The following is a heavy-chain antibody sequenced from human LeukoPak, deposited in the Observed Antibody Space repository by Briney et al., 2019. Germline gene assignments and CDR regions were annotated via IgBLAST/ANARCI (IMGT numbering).Heavy chain of an antibody. V-gene: IGHV4-59*01. Sequence: PSETLSLTCTVSGGSISSYYWSWIRQPPGKGLEWIGYIYYSGSTNYNPSLKSRVTISVDTSKNQFSLKLSSVTAADTAVYYCARDPVDHYYDSSGYFNWFDPWGQGTLVTVSS. CDR1: GGSISSYY. CDR3: ARDPVDHYYDSSGYFNWFDP. CDR2: IYYSGST. D-gene: IGHD3-22*01. J-gene: IGHJ5*02.